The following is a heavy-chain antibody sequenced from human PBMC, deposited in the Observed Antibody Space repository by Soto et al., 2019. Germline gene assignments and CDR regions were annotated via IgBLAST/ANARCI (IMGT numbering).Heavy chain of an antibody. CDR3: ARSEVGATTVDFDY. CDR2: ISAYNGNT. Sequence: ASVKVSCKASDYTFTSYGISWVRQAPGQGLEWMGWISAYNGNTNYAQKLQGRVTMTTDTSTSTAYMELRSLRSDDTAVYYCARSEVGATTVDFDYWGQGTLVTVSS. J-gene: IGHJ4*02. V-gene: IGHV1-18*04. CDR1: DYTFTSYG. D-gene: IGHD1-26*01.